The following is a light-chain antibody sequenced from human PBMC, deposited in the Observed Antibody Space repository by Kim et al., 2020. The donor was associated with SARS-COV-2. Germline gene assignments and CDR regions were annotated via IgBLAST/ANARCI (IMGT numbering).Light chain of an antibody. CDR2: LNSDGSH. V-gene: IGLV4-69*01. CDR1: SGHSSYA. Sequence: ASVKLTCSRSSGHSSYANAWHHQQLEKGRRYLMKLNSDGSHSTGDGIPHRFSRSSSGAERYLTISLLQSEDEADYYSQTSGTGIRVFGGGTQLTVL. CDR3: QTSGTGIRV. J-gene: IGLJ3*02.